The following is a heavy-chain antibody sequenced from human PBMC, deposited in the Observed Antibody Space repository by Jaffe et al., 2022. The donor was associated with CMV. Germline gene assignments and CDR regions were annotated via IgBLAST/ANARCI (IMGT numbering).Heavy chain of an antibody. CDR2: IKQDGSEK. CDR1: GFTFSSYW. V-gene: IGHV3-7*03. D-gene: IGHD5-18*01. Sequence: EVQLVESGGGLVQPGGSLRLSCAASGFTFSSYWMSWVRQAPGKGLEWVANIKQDGSEKYYVDSVKGRFTISRDNAKNSLYLQMNSLRAEDTAVYYCARDRLMRGYSYGGRGWFDPWGQGTLVTVSS. CDR3: ARDRLMRGYSYGGRGWFDP. J-gene: IGHJ5*02.